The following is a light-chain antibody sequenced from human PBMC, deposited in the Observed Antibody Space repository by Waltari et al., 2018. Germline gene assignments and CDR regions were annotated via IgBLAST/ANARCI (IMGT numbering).Light chain of an antibody. Sequence: DVVMTQSPLSLPVTPGQPASISCRSSQSLVYSDGKTYLNWFHQRPGKSPRRLIYKVSNRDSGVPDRFSGSGSATDFTLKISRVEAEDVGVYYCMQGTHWPLTFGGGTKVEIK. CDR1: QSLVYSDGKTY. J-gene: IGKJ4*01. CDR2: KVS. CDR3: MQGTHWPLT. V-gene: IGKV2-30*01.